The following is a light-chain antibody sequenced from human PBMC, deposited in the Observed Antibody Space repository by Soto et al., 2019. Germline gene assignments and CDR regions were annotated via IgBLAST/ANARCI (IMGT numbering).Light chain of an antibody. CDR3: QQYGSTPPK. CDR1: QSVSNNF. Sequence: EIVLTQSPGTLSLSPGERAALSCRASQSVSNNFLAWYQRKPGQAPRLLIYGASYRATEIPYRFSGSGCGTDFTFTITRLEPDDFVVYFCQQYGSTPPKFGQRTKVE. J-gene: IGKJ1*01. CDR2: GAS. V-gene: IGKV3-20*01.